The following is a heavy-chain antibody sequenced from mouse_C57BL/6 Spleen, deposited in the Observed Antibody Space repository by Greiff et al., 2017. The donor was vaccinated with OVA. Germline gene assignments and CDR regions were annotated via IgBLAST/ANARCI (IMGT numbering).Heavy chain of an antibody. CDR2: IDPSDSYT. V-gene: IGHV1-69*01. Sequence: QVQLQQPGAELVMPGASVKLSCKASGYTFTSYWMHWVKQRPGQGLEWIGEIDPSDSYTNYNQKFKGKSTLTVDKSSSTAYKQLSSLTSEDSAVYYCANTVVEGYFDVWGTGTTVTVSS. D-gene: IGHD1-1*01. CDR1: GYTFTSYW. J-gene: IGHJ1*03. CDR3: ANTVVEGYFDV.